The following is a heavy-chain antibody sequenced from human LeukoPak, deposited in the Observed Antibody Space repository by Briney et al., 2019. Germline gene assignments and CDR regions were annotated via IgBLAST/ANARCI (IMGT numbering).Heavy chain of an antibody. V-gene: IGHV3-64*01. CDR2: ISNNVVGT. CDR3: ARAQGSSGSPDY. Sequence: GGSLRLSCAASGFTFSTYAMFWVRQAQGKGLEYVSAISNNVVGTYYANSVKGRFTISRDNSKNTLYLQVGSLRAEDMAVYYCARAQGSSGSPDYWGQGTLVSVSS. CDR1: GFTFSTYA. D-gene: IGHD3-22*01. J-gene: IGHJ4*02.